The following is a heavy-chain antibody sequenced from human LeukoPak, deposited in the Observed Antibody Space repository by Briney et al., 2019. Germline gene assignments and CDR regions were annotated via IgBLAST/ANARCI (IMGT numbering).Heavy chain of an antibody. Sequence: GGSLRLSCAASGSTFSFYNMNWVRQAPGKGLEWVSYISLSSSTIYYADSVKGRFTISRDNAKNPLYLQMNSLRAEDTAVYYCAREGVTVTAFDYWGQGTLVTVSS. CDR1: GSTFSFYN. J-gene: IGHJ4*02. CDR3: AREGVTVTAFDY. D-gene: IGHD2-21*02. V-gene: IGHV3-48*01. CDR2: ISLSSSTI.